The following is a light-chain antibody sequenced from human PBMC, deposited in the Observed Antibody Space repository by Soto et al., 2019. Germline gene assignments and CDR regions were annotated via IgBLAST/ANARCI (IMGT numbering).Light chain of an antibody. V-gene: IGLV2-11*01. CDR2: DVS. CDR3: ATWDVSLSGWV. CDR1: NSDVGAYNY. J-gene: IGLJ3*02. Sequence: QSALTQPRSVSGSPGQSVTTSCTGTNSDVGAYNYVSWYQQHPGKAPKLMLYDVSRRPSGVPDRFSGSKSGNTASLTISGLQAEDEADYFCATWDVSLSGWVFGGGTKVTVL.